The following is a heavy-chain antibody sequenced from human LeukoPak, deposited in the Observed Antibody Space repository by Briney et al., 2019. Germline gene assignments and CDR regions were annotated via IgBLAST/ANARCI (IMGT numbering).Heavy chain of an antibody. D-gene: IGHD6-13*01. CDR1: GFTFSSYA. CDR3: AKDRGGVPIAAAQIFDY. V-gene: IGHV3-23*01. CDR2: ISGSGGST. Sequence: GGSLRLFCAASGFTFSSYAMSWVRQAPGKGLEWASAISGSGGSTYYADSVKGRFTISRDNSKNTLYLQMNSLRAEDTAVYYCAKDRGGVPIAAAQIFDYWGQGTLVTVSS. J-gene: IGHJ4*02.